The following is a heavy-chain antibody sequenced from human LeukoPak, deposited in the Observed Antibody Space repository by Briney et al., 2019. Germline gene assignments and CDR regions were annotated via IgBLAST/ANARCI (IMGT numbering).Heavy chain of an antibody. CDR3: ARAAYGAKSLDY. D-gene: IGHD4/OR15-4a*01. CDR1: GFTFSNYY. CDR2: ISSSGSTI. J-gene: IGHJ4*02. V-gene: IGHV3-11*04. Sequence: PGGSLRLSCAASGFTFSNYYMSWIRQAPGKGLEWVSYISSSGSTIYYADSVKGRFTISRDNAKNSLYLQMNSLGAEDTAVYYCARAAYGAKSLDYWGQGTLVTVSS.